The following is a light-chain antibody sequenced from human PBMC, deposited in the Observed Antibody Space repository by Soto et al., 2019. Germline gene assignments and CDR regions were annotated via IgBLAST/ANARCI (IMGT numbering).Light chain of an antibody. V-gene: IGKV1-39*01. CDR1: ESISRH. CDR2: AAS. Sequence: DIQMTPSPSSLSASVGDRVTITCRASESISRHLNWYQQKPGKAPKLLIYAASSLQNGVPSRFSGGGSGTDFTLTISNLQPEDVATYCCQQSYSTLSITVGQGTRLEIK. J-gene: IGKJ5*01. CDR3: QQSYSTLSIT.